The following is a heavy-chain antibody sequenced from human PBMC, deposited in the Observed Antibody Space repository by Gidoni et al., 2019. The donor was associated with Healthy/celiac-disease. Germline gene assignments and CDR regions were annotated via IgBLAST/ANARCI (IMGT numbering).Heavy chain of an antibody. V-gene: IGHV3-7*03. CDR1: GFTFSSYW. J-gene: IGHJ4*02. CDR2: IKQDGSEK. CDR3: ARLRLWDTAKYFDY. Sequence: EVQLVESGGGLVQPGGSLRLSCAASGFTFSSYWMSWVRQAPGKGLEWVANIKQDGSEKYYVDSVKGRFTISRDNAKNSLYLQMNSLRAEDTAVYYCARLRLWDTAKYFDYWGQGTLVTVSS. D-gene: IGHD5-18*01.